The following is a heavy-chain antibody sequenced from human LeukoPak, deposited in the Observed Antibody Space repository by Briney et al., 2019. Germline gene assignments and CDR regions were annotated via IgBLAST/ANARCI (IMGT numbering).Heavy chain of an antibody. CDR2: IGTDGSST. D-gene: IGHD4-23*01. Sequence: GGSLRLSCAASGFTFSSYTMNWVRQVPGKGLLWVSRIGTDGSSTTYADDVKGRFTISRDNAKNTLFLQMSSLRADDTAVYYCARDKYGGNSNAFDIWGQGTLVTVSS. CDR3: ARDKYGGNSNAFDI. CDR1: GFTFSSYT. J-gene: IGHJ3*02. V-gene: IGHV3-74*01.